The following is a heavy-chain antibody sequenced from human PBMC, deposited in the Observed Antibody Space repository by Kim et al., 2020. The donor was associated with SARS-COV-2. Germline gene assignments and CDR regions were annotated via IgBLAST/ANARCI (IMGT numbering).Heavy chain of an antibody. D-gene: IGHD3-10*01. CDR3: AKFGSFDS. V-gene: IGHV3-23*01. CDR2: ITGNDGTT. J-gene: IGHJ4*02. Sequence: GGSLRLSCAASGFTFSNYGMTWVRQAPGKGLEWVSGITGNDGTTYYSDSVKGRFTISRDDSRSTLYLQMNRLRAEDTAVYYCAKFGSFDSWGQGTLVSVS. CDR1: GFTFSNYG.